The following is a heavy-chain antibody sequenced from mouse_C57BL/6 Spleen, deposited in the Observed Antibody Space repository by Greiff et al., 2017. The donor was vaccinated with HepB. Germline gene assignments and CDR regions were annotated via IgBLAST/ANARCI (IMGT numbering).Heavy chain of an antibody. D-gene: IGHD2-4*01. Sequence: QVQLQQSGPELVKPGASVKLSCKASGYTFTSYDINWVKQRPGQGLEWIGWIYPRDGSTKYNEKFKGKATLTVDTSSSTAYMERHSLTSEDSAVYFCARERNYEYDVEGHYFDYWGQGTTLTVSS. CDR2: IYPRDGST. V-gene: IGHV1-85*01. CDR3: ARERNYEYDVEGHYFDY. J-gene: IGHJ2*01. CDR1: GYTFTSYD.